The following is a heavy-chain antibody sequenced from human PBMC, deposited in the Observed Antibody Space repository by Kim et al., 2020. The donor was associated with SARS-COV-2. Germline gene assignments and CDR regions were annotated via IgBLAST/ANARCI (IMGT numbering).Heavy chain of an antibody. Sequence: DKYYVDSVKGRFTISRDNPKNSLFRQMNSLGVDDTAVYYCATLTRGSGVDVWGRGTTVTVSS. CDR2: DK. J-gene: IGHJ6*02. D-gene: IGHD1-1*01. CDR3: ATLTRGSGVDV. V-gene: IGHV3-7*03.